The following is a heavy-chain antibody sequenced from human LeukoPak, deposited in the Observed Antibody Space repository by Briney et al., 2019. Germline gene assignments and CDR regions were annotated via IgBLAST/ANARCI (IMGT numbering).Heavy chain of an antibody. CDR3: AREIVAEMATIHNLDY. V-gene: IGHV1-2*02. Sequence: GASVKVSCKASGYTFTGYYTHWVRQAPGQGLEWMGWINPNSGGTNYAQKFQGRVTMTRDTSISTAYMELSRLRSDDTAVYYCAREIVAEMATIHNLDYWGQGTLVTVSS. CDR2: INPNSGGT. CDR1: GYTFTGYY. J-gene: IGHJ4*02. D-gene: IGHD5-24*01.